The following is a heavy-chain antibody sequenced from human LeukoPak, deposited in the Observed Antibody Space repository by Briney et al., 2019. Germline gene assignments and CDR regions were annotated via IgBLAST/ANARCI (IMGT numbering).Heavy chain of an antibody. D-gene: IGHD3-16*02. Sequence: AGGSRRLSCAAPGLTLRSYLMHWVRQAPGKGLVWVSRIENDGSTTTYADSVKGRFTISRDNAKNTLYLQMNSLRAEDTAVYYCARGGYSAGFDIWGQRTMVTVSS. J-gene: IGHJ3*02. CDR1: GLTLRSYL. CDR3: ARGGYSAGFDI. CDR2: IENDGSTT. V-gene: IGHV3-74*01.